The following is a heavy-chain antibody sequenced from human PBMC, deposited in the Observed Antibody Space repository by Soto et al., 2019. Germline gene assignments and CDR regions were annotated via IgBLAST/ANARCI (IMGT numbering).Heavy chain of an antibody. CDR3: ARGISYGSGTAYGY. J-gene: IGHJ4*02. V-gene: IGHV1-18*01. CDR2: ISNQNGGT. Sequence: QVQLVQSGAEVKKPGASVKVSCKASGYNFISHGISWVREAPGKGLEWMGWISNQNGGTNYAQKVQDRATMTTDTSTSTAYMELRSLTSDDTAVYYCARGISYGSGTAYGYWGQGTLVTVSS. CDR1: GYNFISHG. D-gene: IGHD3-10*01.